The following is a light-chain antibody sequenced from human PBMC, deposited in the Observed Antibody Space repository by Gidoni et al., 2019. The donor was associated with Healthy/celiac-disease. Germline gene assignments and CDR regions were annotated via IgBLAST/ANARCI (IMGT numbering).Light chain of an antibody. J-gene: IGKJ1*01. V-gene: IGKV4-1*01. Sequence: DIVMTQSPDSLAVSLGERATINCKSSQSVLYSSNNKNYVAWYQQKPGQPPKLLIYWASTRESGVPDRFSGSGSGTDFTLTISSLQAEDVAVYYCQQYYSTHRTFGQXTKVEIK. CDR3: QQYYSTHRT. CDR2: WAS. CDR1: QSVLYSSNNKNY.